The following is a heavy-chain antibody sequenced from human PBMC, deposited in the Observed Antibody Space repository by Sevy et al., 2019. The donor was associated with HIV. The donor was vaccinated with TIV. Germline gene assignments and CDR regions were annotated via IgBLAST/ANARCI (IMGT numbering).Heavy chain of an antibody. CDR3: ARGRCSGGSCYSFDY. J-gene: IGHJ4*02. D-gene: IGHD2-15*01. V-gene: IGHV3-74*01. CDR1: GFTFSSYW. Sequence: GGSLRLSCAASGFTFSSYWMHWVRQAPGKGLVWVSRINSDGSGTSYADSVKGRFTISRDNAKNTLYLQMNSLRAEDTAVYYCARGRCSGGSCYSFDYWGQGTLVTVSS. CDR2: INSDGSGT.